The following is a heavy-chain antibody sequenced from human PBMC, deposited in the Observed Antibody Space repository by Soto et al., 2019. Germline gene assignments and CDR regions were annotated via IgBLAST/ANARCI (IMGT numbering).Heavy chain of an antibody. CDR3: AREGSYGSTRDAFDI. D-gene: IGHD5-18*01. J-gene: IGHJ3*02. V-gene: IGHV3-48*02. CDR1: GFTFSSYS. Sequence: GGSLILSCAASGFTFSSYSMNWVRQAPGEGLEWVSYISSSSSTIYYADSVKGRFTISRDNAKNSLYLQMNSLRDEDTAVYYCAREGSYGSTRDAFDIWGQGTMVTVSS. CDR2: ISSSSSTI.